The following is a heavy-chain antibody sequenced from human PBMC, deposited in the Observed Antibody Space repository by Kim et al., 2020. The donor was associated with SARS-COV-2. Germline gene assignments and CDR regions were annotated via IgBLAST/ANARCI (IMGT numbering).Heavy chain of an antibody. CDR3: ARDLGPWDY. D-gene: IGHD7-27*01. CDR2: EK. V-gene: IGHV3-7*01. Sequence: EKYYVDSVKGRCTISGDNSKSSLYLQMNSLRAEDTAVYYCARDLGPWDYWGQGTLVTVSS. J-gene: IGHJ4*02.